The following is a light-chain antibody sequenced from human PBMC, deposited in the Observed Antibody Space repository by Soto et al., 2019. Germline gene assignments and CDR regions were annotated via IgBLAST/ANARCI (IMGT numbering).Light chain of an antibody. Sequence: EMVMTQSPATLSVSPGERVTLSCRASQTVTSNLAWYQQKPGQAPRLLIYGASTRATGIPARFGGSGPGTEFTLTISGLQSEDFAVYYCQQYHDWPQTFGQGTKVDIK. CDR3: QQYHDWPQT. CDR2: GAS. J-gene: IGKJ1*01. CDR1: QTVTSN. V-gene: IGKV3D-15*01.